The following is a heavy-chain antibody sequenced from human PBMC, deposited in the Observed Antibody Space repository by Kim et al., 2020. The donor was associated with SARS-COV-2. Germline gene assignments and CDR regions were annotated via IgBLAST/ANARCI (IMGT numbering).Heavy chain of an antibody. V-gene: IGHV4-34*01. Sequence: SETLSLTCAVYGGSFSDYYWSWIRQPPGKGLEWIGEINHSGSTNYNPSLKSRVTISVDTSKNQFSLKLSSVTAADTAVYYCARGITMIVVVHHDAFDIWGQGTMVTVSS. D-gene: IGHD3-22*01. J-gene: IGHJ3*02. CDR2: INHSGST. CDR3: ARGITMIVVVHHDAFDI. CDR1: GGSFSDYY.